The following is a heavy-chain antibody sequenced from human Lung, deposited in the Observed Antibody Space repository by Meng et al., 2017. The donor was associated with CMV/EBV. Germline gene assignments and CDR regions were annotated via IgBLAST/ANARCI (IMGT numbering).Heavy chain of an antibody. CDR1: GGSVSSGSYY. CDR3: ARGFRGGYYYYYGMDV. D-gene: IGHD2-15*01. V-gene: IGHV4-61*01. Sequence: SETLSLXCTVSGGSVSSGSYYWSWIRQPPGKGLEWIGYIYYSGSTNYNPSLKSRVTISVDTSKNQFSLKLSSVTAADTAVYYCARGFRGGYYYYYGMDVWGQGNXVXVSS. J-gene: IGHJ6*02. CDR2: IYYSGST.